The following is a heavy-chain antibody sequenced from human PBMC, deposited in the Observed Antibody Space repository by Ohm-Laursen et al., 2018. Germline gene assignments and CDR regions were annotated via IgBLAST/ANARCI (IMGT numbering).Heavy chain of an antibody. CDR1: GGSINPYY. Sequence: GTLSLTCTVSGGSINPYYWSWVRQPPGRGLEWIGYIYYIGSTDYNPSLKGRVTISLDTSKNQFFLRLSSVTAADTAVYYCARIGSFFDSSGFYYFDSWGQGTLVTVSS. V-gene: IGHV4-59*01. CDR3: ARIGSFFDSSGFYYFDS. D-gene: IGHD3-22*01. CDR2: IYYIGST. J-gene: IGHJ4*02.